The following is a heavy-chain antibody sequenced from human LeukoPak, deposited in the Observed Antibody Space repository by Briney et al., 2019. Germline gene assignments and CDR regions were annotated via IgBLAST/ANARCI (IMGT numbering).Heavy chain of an antibody. CDR2: ISGSGGST. CDR3: AKGPFGTFDY. D-gene: IGHD1-14*01. V-gene: IGHV3-23*01. Sequence: GSLRLSCSSSGFHFSRQAHGWGPQAPGKGPEWVSAISGSGGSTYYADSVKGRFTISRDNSKNTLYLQMNSLRAEDTAVYYCAKGPFGTFDYWGQGTLVTVSS. J-gene: IGHJ4*02. CDR1: GFHFSRQA.